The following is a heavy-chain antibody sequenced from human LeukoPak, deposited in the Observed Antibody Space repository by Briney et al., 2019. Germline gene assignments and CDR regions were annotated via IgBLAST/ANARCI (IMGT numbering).Heavy chain of an antibody. CDR1: GGSISSYY. CDR2: IYYSGST. J-gene: IGHJ4*02. Sequence: SETLSLTCTVSGGSISSYYWSWIRQPPGKGLEWIGYIYYSGSTNYNPSLKSRVTISVDTSKNQVSLKLSSVTAADTAVFYCASLRERSYYARGFDYWGQGTLVTVSS. D-gene: IGHD1-26*01. CDR3: ASLRERSYYARGFDY. V-gene: IGHV4-59*08.